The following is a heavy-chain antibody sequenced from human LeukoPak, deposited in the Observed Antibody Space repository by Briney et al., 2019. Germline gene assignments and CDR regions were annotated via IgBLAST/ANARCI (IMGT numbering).Heavy chain of an antibody. J-gene: IGHJ4*02. V-gene: IGHV4-34*01. Sequence: SETLSLTCAVYGESLSGFYWTWIRQPPGKGLEWIGEINHSGSTNYNPSLKSRVTISVDTSKNQFSLKLSSVTAADTAVYYCANVEFFDYWGQGTLVTVSS. D-gene: IGHD3-10*01. CDR3: ANVEFFDY. CDR1: GESLSGFY. CDR2: INHSGST.